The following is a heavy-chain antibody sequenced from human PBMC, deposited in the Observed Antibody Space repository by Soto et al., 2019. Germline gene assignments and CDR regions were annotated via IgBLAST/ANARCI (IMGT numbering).Heavy chain of an antibody. CDR3: ARDRWIVVVPAGQNYYYYGMDV. CDR1: GYTFTSYG. Sequence: QVQLVQSGAEVKKPGASVKVSCKASGYTFTSYGISWVRQAPGQGLEWMGWISAYNGNTNYAQKLQGRVTMTTDTSTITGYMELRSLRSDDTAVYYCARDRWIVVVPAGQNYYYYGMDVWGQGTTVTVSS. V-gene: IGHV1-18*01. CDR2: ISAYNGNT. J-gene: IGHJ6*02. D-gene: IGHD2-2*01.